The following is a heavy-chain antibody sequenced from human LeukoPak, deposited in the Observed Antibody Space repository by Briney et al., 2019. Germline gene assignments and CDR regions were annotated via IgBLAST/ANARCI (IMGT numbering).Heavy chain of an antibody. CDR1: GGTFSSYA. J-gene: IGHJ5*02. CDR3: ARAPYSSSWRFDP. CDR2: IIPIFGTA. D-gene: IGHD6-13*01. Sequence: SVKVSCKASGGTFSSYAISWVRQPPGQRLEWMGGIIPIFGTANYAQKFQGRVTITPDKSTSTAYMELSSLRSEDTAVYSCARAPYSSSWRFDPWGQGTLVTVSS. V-gene: IGHV1-69*06.